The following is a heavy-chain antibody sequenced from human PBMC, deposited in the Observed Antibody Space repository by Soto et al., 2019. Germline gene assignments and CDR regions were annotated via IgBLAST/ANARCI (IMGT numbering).Heavy chain of an antibody. Sequence: EVQLLESGGGLVQPGGSLRLSCAASGFTFSSYAMSWVHQAPGKGLEWVSAISGSGGSTYYADSVKGRFTISRDNSKNTLYLQMNSLRAEDTAVYYCAKDSMAGVATFDYWGQGTLVTVSS. V-gene: IGHV3-23*01. J-gene: IGHJ4*02. CDR3: AKDSMAGVATFDY. CDR1: GFTFSSYA. D-gene: IGHD5-12*01. CDR2: ISGSGGST.